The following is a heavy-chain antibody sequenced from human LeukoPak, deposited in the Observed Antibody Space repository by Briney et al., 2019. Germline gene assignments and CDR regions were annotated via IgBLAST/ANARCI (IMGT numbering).Heavy chain of an antibody. D-gene: IGHD5-24*01. CDR3: ARETEMANLDY. J-gene: IGHJ4*02. CDR2: IKQDGSEK. V-gene: IGHV3-7*01. CDR1: GFTFSSYG. Sequence: GGSLRLSCAASGFTFSSYGMHWVRQAPGKGLEWVANIKQDGSEKYYVDSVKGRFTISRDNAKKSLYLQMNSLRAEDTAVYYCARETEMANLDYWGQGTLVTVSS.